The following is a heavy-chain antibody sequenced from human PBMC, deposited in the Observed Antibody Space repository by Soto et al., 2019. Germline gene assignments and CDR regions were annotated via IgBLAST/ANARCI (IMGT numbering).Heavy chain of an antibody. Sequence: PGESLKISCKASGYSFPNAWIAWVRQMPGKGLEWMGIVYPGDSDTRYSPSFQGQVTISADKASNTAYLQWSSLRASDSAMYYCARHGAYSSYEFWGKGTLVTVSS. D-gene: IGHD3-22*01. CDR3: ARHGAYSSYEF. CDR1: GYSFPNAW. CDR2: VYPGDSDT. J-gene: IGHJ4*02. V-gene: IGHV5-51*01.